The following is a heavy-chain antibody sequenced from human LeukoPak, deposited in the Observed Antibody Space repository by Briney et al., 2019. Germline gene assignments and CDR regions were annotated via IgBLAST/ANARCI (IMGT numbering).Heavy chain of an antibody. D-gene: IGHD6-13*01. CDR1: GFTFSSYW. V-gene: IGHV3-7*05. CDR2: IKQDGSEK. CDR3: ARDMSSSWYGPFDH. J-gene: IGHJ4*02. Sequence: GGSLRLSCATSGFTFSSYWMNWVRQAPGKGLEWVANIKQDGSEKYYVDSVKGRFTISRDNAKNSLYLEMNSLRGEDTAVYYCARDMSSSWYGPFDHWGQGTLVTVSS.